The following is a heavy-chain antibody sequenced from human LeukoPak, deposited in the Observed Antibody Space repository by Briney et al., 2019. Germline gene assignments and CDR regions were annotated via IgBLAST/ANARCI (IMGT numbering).Heavy chain of an antibody. D-gene: IGHD3-9*01. CDR2: INPNSGGT. Sequence: ASVKVSCKASGYTFTGYYMHWVRQAPGQGLEWMGWINPNSGGTNYAQKFQGRVTMTRDTSISTAYMELSRLRSDDTAVYYCTRDLADILTGIYSPRVDYWGQGTLVTVSS. V-gene: IGHV1-2*02. CDR3: TRDLADILTGIYSPRVDY. CDR1: GYTFTGYY. J-gene: IGHJ4*02.